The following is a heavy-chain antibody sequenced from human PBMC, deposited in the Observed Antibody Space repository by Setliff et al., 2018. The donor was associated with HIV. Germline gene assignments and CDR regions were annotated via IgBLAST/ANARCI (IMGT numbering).Heavy chain of an antibody. CDR1: GGIISSDSFF. Sequence: KPSETLSLTCTVSGGIISSDSFFWSWIRQPAGKGLEWIGHISATGSTNYNPSLKSRVTMSLDTSKNQSSLNLNSVTAADAAVYFCARAREGWKPFAFDYWGQGTLVTVSS. CDR2: ISATGST. V-gene: IGHV4-61*09. D-gene: IGHD1-1*01. CDR3: ARAREGWKPFAFDY. J-gene: IGHJ4*02.